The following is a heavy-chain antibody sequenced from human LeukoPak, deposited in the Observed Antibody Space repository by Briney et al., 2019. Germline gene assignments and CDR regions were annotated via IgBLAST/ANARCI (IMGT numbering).Heavy chain of an antibody. D-gene: IGHD4-23*01. Sequence: ETLSLTCADYGGSFSGYYWSWIRQPLGKGLAWVGEINHSGSTNYNPSLKSRVTISVDTSKNQFSLKLSSVTAADTAVYYCARVRGTVVTRGYYFDYWGQGTLVTVSS. J-gene: IGHJ4*02. CDR2: INHSGST. V-gene: IGHV4-34*01. CDR3: ARVRGTVVTRGYYFDY. CDR1: GGSFSGYY.